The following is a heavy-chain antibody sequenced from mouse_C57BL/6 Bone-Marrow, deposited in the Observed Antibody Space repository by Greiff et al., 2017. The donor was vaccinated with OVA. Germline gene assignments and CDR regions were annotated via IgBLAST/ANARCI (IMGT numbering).Heavy chain of an antibody. CDR3: ASHYSNYRSWYFDV. Sequence: VQLQQSGAELVRPGASVKLSCTASGFNIKDDYMHWVKQRPEQGLEWIGWIAPENGDTEYASKFQGKATITADTSSNTAYLQLSSLTTEDSAIYYCASHYSNYRSWYFDVWGTGTTVTVSS. CDR2: IAPENGDT. V-gene: IGHV14-4*01. J-gene: IGHJ1*03. CDR1: GFNIKDDY. D-gene: IGHD2-5*01.